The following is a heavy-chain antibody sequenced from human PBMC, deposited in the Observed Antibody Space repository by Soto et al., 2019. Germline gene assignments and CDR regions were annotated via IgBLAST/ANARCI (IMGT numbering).Heavy chain of an antibody. CDR1: GFTFSVYW. Sequence: EVQLVESGGGLVQPGGSLRLSCAASGFTFSVYWMTWVRQAPGKGLEWVANIKQDGSEKYYVDSVEGRFTISRDNAKNSLYLQMNSLRAEDTAVYYCARVGGNSDSNPAFWGQGTLVTVSS. J-gene: IGHJ4*02. V-gene: IGHV3-7*01. CDR3: ARVGGNSDSNPAF. CDR2: IKQDGSEK. D-gene: IGHD2-21*02.